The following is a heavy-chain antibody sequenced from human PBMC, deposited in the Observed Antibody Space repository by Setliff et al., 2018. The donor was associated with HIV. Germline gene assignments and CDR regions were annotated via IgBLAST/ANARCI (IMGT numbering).Heavy chain of an antibody. CDR2: IDTSGST. D-gene: IGHD5-12*01. Sequence: SETLSLTCTVSGGSISSGSYYWSWVRQPPGKGLEWIGYIDTSGSTNYNPSLKSRVTISVDTSKSQFSLNLSSLTAADTAVYYCARGTGYIGYDYSFDYWGQGTLVTAPQ. CDR1: GGSISSGSYY. CDR3: ARGTGYIGYDYSFDY. V-gene: IGHV4-61*01. J-gene: IGHJ4*02.